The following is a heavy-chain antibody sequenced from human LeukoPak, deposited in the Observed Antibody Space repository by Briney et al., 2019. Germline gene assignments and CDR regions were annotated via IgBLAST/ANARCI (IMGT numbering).Heavy chain of an antibody. CDR1: GGSFSGYY. CDR2: INHSGST. V-gene: IGHV4-34*01. CDR3: ARALAYCGGDCYLDAFDI. Sequence: PSETLSLTCAVYGGSFSGYYWSWIRQPPGKGLEWIGEINHSGSTNYNPSLKSRVTISVDTSKNQFSLKPSSVTAADTAVCYCARALAYCGGDCYLDAFDIWGQGTMVTVSS. D-gene: IGHD2-21*02. J-gene: IGHJ3*02.